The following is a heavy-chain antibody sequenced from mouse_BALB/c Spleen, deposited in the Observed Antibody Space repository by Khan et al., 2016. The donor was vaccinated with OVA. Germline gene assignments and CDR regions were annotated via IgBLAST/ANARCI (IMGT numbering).Heavy chain of an antibody. CDR1: GFTFSSYG. V-gene: IGHV5-6*01. CDR3: ARQFITTATMDY. D-gene: IGHD1-2*01. Sequence: EVELVESGGDLVKPGGSLKLSCAASGFTFSSYGMSWVRQTPDKRLEWVATISSGGSYTYYPDSVKGRFTIYRDNAKNTLYLQMSSLKSEDTAMYYCARQFITTATMDYWGQGTSVTVSS. CDR2: ISSGGSYT. J-gene: IGHJ4*01.